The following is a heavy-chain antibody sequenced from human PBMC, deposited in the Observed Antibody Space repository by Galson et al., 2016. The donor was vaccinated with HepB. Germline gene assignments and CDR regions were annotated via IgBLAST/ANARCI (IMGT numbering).Heavy chain of an antibody. Sequence: CAISGDSVSINIAGWYWIRQSPSRGLEWLGRTFYRSNWQTDYAESVRSRITINADTSKNQFSLHLSSVTPEDTAVYYCARSYLLGRGFGSWGQGALVTVSS. CDR1: GDSVSINIAG. CDR3: ARSYLLGRGFGS. J-gene: IGHJ4*02. D-gene: IGHD2-15*01. V-gene: IGHV6-1*01. CDR2: TFYRSNWQT.